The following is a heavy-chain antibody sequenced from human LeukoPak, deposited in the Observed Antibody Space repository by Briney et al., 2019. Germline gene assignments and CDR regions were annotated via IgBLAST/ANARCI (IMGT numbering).Heavy chain of an antibody. CDR2: VHYRGST. Sequence: SETLSLTCTASGGSISSDYWSWIWQPPGKGLEWIGYVHYRGSTNYNPSLKSRVTISVDTSKNQFSLKLSSVTAADTAVYYCAKSKATMNWFDPWGQGTLVTVSS. CDR3: AKSKATMNWFDP. CDR1: GGSISSDY. J-gene: IGHJ5*02. D-gene: IGHD5-12*01. V-gene: IGHV4-59*01.